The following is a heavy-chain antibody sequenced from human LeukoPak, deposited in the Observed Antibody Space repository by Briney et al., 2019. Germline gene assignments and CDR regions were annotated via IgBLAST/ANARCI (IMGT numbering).Heavy chain of an antibody. V-gene: IGHV4-34*01. J-gene: IGHJ2*01. Sequence: SETLSLTCAVYGGSFSGYYWSWIRQPPGKGLEWIGEINHSGSTNYNPSLKSRVTISVDTSKNQFSLKLSSVTAADTAVYYCARARIVGATRGYFDLWGRGTLVTVSS. CDR2: INHSGST. D-gene: IGHD1-26*01. CDR3: ARARIVGATRGYFDL. CDR1: GGSFSGYY.